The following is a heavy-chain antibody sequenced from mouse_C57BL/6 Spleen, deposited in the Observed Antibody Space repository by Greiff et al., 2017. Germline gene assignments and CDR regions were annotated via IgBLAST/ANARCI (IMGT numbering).Heavy chain of an antibody. CDR2: IRNKANNHAT. J-gene: IGHJ3*01. D-gene: IGHD1-1*01. CDR1: GFTFSDAW. Sequence: DVMLVESGGGLVQPGGSMKLSCAASGFTFSDAWMDWVRQSPEKGLEWVAEIRNKANNHATYYAESVKGRFTISRDDSKSSVYLQMNSLRAEDTGIYYCTRRFITTVVPFAYWGQGTLVTVSA. V-gene: IGHV6-6*01. CDR3: TRRFITTVVPFAY.